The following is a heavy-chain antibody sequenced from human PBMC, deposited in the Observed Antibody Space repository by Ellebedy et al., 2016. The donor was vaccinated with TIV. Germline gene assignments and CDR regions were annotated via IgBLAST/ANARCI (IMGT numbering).Heavy chain of an antibody. CDR1: GFSFSSYA. CDR3: ARAPGGWYDLDY. CDR2: ISYDGSNK. V-gene: IGHV3-30-3*01. J-gene: IGHJ4*02. D-gene: IGHD6-19*01. Sequence: GESLKISCAASGFSFSSYAMHWVRQAPGKGLEWVAVISYDGSNKYYADSVKGRFTISRDNSKNTLYLQMNSLRAEDTAVYYCARAPGGWYDLDYWGQGTLVTVSS.